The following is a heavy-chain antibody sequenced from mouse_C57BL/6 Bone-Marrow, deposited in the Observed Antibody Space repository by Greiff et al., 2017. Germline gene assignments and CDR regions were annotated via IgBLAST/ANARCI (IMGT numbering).Heavy chain of an antibody. CDR1: GYTFTDYY. CDR2: INPYNGGT. J-gene: IGHJ4*01. V-gene: IGHV1-19*01. CDR3: ARIYYVNPRAMDY. Sequence: VQLQQSGPVLVKPGASVKMSCKASGYTFTDYYMNWVKQSHGKSLEWIGVINPYNGGTSYNQKFKGKATLTVDKSSSTAYMELNSLTSEDSAVYYCARIYYVNPRAMDYWGQGTSVTVSS. D-gene: IGHD2-1*01.